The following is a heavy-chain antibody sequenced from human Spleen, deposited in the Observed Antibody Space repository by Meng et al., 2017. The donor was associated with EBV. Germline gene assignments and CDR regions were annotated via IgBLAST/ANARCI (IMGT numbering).Heavy chain of an antibody. J-gene: IGHJ5*02. Sequence: QVQLVQSGSEWKKPGASVKVSCKASGYTFNRNAMNWVRQAPGQGLEWMGWINTKTGKPTYAQGFTGRFVFSLDTSVSTAYLQINGLKAEDTAVYFCARSVVATRDNWFDPWGQGTLVTVSS. D-gene: IGHD2-21*02. CDR2: INTKTGKP. V-gene: IGHV7-4-1*02. CDR1: GYTFNRNA. CDR3: ARSVVATRDNWFDP.